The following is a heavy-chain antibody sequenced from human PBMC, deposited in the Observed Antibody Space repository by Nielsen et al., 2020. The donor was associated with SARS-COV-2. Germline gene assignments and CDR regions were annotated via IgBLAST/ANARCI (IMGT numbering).Heavy chain of an antibody. J-gene: IGHJ5*02. CDR1: GFMVSDSY. V-gene: IGHV3-11*06. D-gene: IGHD2-15*01. CDR2: ISSSCSYT. CDR3: AREGYCSGGNCGWFDP. Sequence: GGSLRLSCAASGFMVSDSYMSWIRQTPGKGLEWISYISSSCSYTNYADPVKVRFTIPRDNGKKSLYLQMNSLRAEVTAVYYCAREGYCSGGNCGWFDPWGQGTQVTVSS.